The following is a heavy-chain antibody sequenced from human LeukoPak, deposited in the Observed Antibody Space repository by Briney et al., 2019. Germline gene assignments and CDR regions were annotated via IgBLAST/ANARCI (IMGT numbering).Heavy chain of an antibody. Sequence: SETLSLTCIVSGFSITSGYYWGWIRQPPGKGLEWIGSIYHIGSTYYSPSLKSRVSLSVDTSKNQFSLKLSSVTAADTAVYYCARGWGFYYYYMDVWGKGTTVTVSS. CDR3: ARGWGFYYYYMDV. CDR1: GFSITSGYY. D-gene: IGHD3-16*01. CDR2: IYHIGST. V-gene: IGHV4-38-2*02. J-gene: IGHJ6*03.